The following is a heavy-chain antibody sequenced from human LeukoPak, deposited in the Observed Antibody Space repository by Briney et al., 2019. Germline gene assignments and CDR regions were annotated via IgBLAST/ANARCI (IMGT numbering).Heavy chain of an antibody. D-gene: IGHD1-14*01. CDR1: GDSVSSSSAT. CDR3: ARGAPYHLDY. CDR2: TFYRSKWYN. Sequence: SQTLSLTFAFSGDSVSSSSATWNWIRQSPSRGLEWLGRTFYRSKWYNDYAVSVESRISINPDTSKNQFSLQLNSVTPEDTAIYYCARGAPYHLDYWGQGTLVTVSS. J-gene: IGHJ4*02. V-gene: IGHV6-1*01.